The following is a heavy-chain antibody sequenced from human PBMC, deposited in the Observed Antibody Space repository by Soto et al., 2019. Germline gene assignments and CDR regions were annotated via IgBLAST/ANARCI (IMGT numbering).Heavy chain of an antibody. D-gene: IGHD3-16*02. CDR3: ASHIWGSYRPIDY. CDR1: RYTFTSYA. V-gene: IGHV1-3*01. J-gene: IGHJ4*02. Sequence: ASVKVSCKASRYTFTSYAMHWVRQAPGQRLEWMGWINAGNGNTKYSQKFQGRVTITRDTSASTAYMELSSLRSEDTAVYYCASHIWGSYRPIDYWGQGTLVTVSS. CDR2: INAGNGNT.